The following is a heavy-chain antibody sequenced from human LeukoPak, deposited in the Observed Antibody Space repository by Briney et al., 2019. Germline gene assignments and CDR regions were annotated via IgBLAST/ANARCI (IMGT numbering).Heavy chain of an antibody. CDR3: AKGAAAGILGGYYFDY. CDR1: GFTFDDYA. J-gene: IGHJ4*02. Sequence: PGGSLRLSCAASGFTFDDYAMHWVRHAPGKGLEWVSGISWNSGSIGYADSVKGRFTISRDNAKNSLYLQMNSLRAEDTALYYCAKGAAAGILGGYYFDYWGQGTLVAVSS. V-gene: IGHV3-9*01. D-gene: IGHD6-13*01. CDR2: ISWNSGSI.